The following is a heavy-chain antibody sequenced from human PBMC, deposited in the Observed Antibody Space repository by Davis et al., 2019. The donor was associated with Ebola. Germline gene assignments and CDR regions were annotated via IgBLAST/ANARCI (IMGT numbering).Heavy chain of an antibody. CDR2: INHSGST. CDR1: GGSFSGYY. V-gene: IGHV4-34*01. D-gene: IGHD6-13*01. CDR3: ARGSGSWYYYNILF. Sequence: MPGGSLRLSCAVYGGSFSGYYWSWIRQPPGKGLEWIGEINHSGSTNYNPSLKSRVTISVDTSKNQFSLKLSSVTAADTAVYYCARGSGSWYYYNILFWGQGTTVTVSS. J-gene: IGHJ6*02.